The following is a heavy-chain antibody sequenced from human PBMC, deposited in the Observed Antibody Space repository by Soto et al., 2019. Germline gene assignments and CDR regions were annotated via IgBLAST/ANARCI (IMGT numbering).Heavy chain of an antibody. CDR2: IIPILGIA. V-gene: IGHV1-69*02. Sequence: SVKVSCKASGGTFSSYTISWVRQAPGQGLEWMGRIIPILGIASYAQKFQGRVTITADKSTSTAYMELSSLRSEDTAVYYCARDLLALPIGMNAFDIWGQGTMVTVSS. CDR3: ARDLLALPIGMNAFDI. CDR1: GGTFSSYT. J-gene: IGHJ3*02. D-gene: IGHD3-9*01.